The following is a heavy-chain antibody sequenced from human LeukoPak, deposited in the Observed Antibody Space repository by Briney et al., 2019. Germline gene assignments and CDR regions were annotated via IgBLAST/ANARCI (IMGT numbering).Heavy chain of an antibody. D-gene: IGHD6-13*01. V-gene: IGHV4-34*01. Sequence: SETLSLTCAVYGGSFSGYYWSWIRQPPGKGLEWIGEINHSGSTNYNPSLKSRVTISVDTSKNQFSLKLSSVTAADTAVYYCARGISWHWFDPWGQGTLVTVSS. J-gene: IGHJ5*02. CDR1: GGSFSGYY. CDR2: INHSGST. CDR3: ARGISWHWFDP.